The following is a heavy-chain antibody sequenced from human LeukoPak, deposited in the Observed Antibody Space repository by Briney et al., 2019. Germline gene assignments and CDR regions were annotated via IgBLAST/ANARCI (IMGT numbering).Heavy chain of an antibody. J-gene: IGHJ6*03. CDR1: GFTFNSYE. CDR3: ARRRDYMDV. V-gene: IGHV3-21*01. Sequence: SGGSLRLSCAASGFTFNSYEMNWVRQAPGKGLEWVSSITSSGTYTFYADSVKGRFTISKDNAKNSLYLQMDSLGPEDTAVYYCARRRDYMDVWGKGTTVTISS. CDR2: ITSSGTYT.